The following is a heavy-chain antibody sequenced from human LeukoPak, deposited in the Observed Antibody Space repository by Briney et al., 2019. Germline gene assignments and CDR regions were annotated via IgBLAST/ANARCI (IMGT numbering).Heavy chain of an antibody. CDR2: INHSGST. V-gene: IGHV4-34*01. Sequence: SETLSLTCAVYGGSFSAYYWSWIRQPPGKGLEWIGEINHSGSTNYNPSLKSRVNISVDTSKNQFSLKLSSVTAADTAVYYCAADSSGYYALYYFDYWGQGTLVTVSS. CDR3: AADSSGYYALYYFDY. D-gene: IGHD3-22*01. J-gene: IGHJ4*02. CDR1: GGSFSAYY.